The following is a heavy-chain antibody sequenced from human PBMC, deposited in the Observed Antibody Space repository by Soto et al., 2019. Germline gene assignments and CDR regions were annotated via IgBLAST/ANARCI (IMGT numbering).Heavy chain of an antibody. J-gene: IGHJ3*02. CDR3: ATDREVVVAAHDAFDI. V-gene: IGHV3-21*01. CDR2: ISSSSSYI. D-gene: IGHD2-15*01. Sequence: GGSLRLSCAAPGFTFSSYSMNWVRQAPGKGLEWVSSISSSSSYIYYADSVKGRLTISRDNAKNSLYLQMNSLRAEDTAVYYSATDREVVVAAHDAFDIWGQGTMVTVSS. CDR1: GFTFSSYS.